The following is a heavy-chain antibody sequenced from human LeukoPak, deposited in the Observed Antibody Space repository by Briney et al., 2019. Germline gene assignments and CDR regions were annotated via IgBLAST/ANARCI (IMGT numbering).Heavy chain of an antibody. CDR3: ARGAPRYCSGGSCARSFDP. Sequence: SETLSLTCTVSGGSISSYYWSWIRQPPGKGLEWLGYIYYSGSTNYNPSLKSRVTISVDTSKNQFSLKLSSVTAADTAVYYCARGAPRYCSGGSCARSFDPWGQGTLVTVSS. CDR2: IYYSGST. V-gene: IGHV4-59*01. J-gene: IGHJ5*02. CDR1: GGSISSYY. D-gene: IGHD2-15*01.